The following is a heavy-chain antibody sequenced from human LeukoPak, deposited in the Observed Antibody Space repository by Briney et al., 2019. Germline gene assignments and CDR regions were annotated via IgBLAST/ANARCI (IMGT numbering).Heavy chain of an antibody. D-gene: IGHD6-19*01. V-gene: IGHV4-39*07. CDR1: GGSINSSIYH. J-gene: IGHJ4*02. Sequence: SETLSLTCTVSGGSINSSIYHWGWIRQPPGKGLEWIGNIYYSGSTYYNPSLKSRVTISVDTSKSQFSLRLSSVTAADTAVYYCARRYSSGWFLSDYWGQGTLVTVSS. CDR2: IYYSGST. CDR3: ARRYSSGWFLSDY.